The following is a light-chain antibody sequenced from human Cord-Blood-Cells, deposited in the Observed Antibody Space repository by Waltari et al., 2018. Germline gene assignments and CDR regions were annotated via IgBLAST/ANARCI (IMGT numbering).Light chain of an antibody. CDR3: QSYDSSLSGYV. Sequence: QSVLTQPPSVSGAPGQRVTITCTGSSSNIGAGYDVHWYQQLPGTAPKLLSYGNRNRPSGVPDRFSGSKSGTSASLAITGLQAEDEADYYCQSYDSSLSGYVFGTGTKGTVL. CDR2: GNR. J-gene: IGLJ1*01. CDR1: SSNIGAGYD. V-gene: IGLV1-40*01.